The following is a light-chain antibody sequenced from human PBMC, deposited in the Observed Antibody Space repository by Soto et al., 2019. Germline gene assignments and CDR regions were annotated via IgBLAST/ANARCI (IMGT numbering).Light chain of an antibody. Sequence: DIQLTQSPSFLSASVGDRVTITCRASQGISSNLAWYQQKPGKAPKLLIYAASTLQSGVPSRFSGSGSGTEFTPTIISLQPEDFATYYCQQFNSYPITFGQGTRLEIK. V-gene: IGKV1-9*01. CDR3: QQFNSYPIT. J-gene: IGKJ5*01. CDR2: AAS. CDR1: QGISSN.